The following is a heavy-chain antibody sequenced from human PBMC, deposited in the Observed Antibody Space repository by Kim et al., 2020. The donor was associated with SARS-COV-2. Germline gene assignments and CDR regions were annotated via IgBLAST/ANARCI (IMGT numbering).Heavy chain of an antibody. CDR3: GRHRTGDRAFDV. CDR1: GGSLSGYW. J-gene: IGHJ3*01. D-gene: IGHD7-27*01. CDR2: IYHTGTT. Sequence: SQTLSLTCAVYGGSLSGYWWSWIRQPPGKGLEWIGEIYHTGTTTSSPSLNSRVTISVDTSKNQLSLKLNSVTAADTAVYYCGRHRTGDRAFDVWGQGTMVAVSS. V-gene: IGHV4-34*01.